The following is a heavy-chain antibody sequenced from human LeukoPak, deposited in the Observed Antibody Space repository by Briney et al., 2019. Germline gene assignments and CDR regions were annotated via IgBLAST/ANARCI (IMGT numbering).Heavy chain of an antibody. D-gene: IGHD3-22*01. CDR2: ISSSSSYI. V-gene: IGHV3-21*01. J-gene: IGHJ4*02. Sequence: KSGGSLRLSCAASGFTFSSYSMNWVRQAPGKGLEWVSSISSSSSYIYYADSVKGRFTISRDNAKNSLYLQMNSLRAEDTAVYYCAREGNYYDSSGYYSYWGQGTLVTVSS. CDR3: AREGNYYDSSGYYSY. CDR1: GFTFSSYS.